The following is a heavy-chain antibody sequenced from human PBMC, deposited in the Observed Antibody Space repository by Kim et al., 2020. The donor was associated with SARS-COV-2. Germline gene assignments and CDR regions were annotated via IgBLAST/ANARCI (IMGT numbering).Heavy chain of an antibody. CDR3: ARGWGVPAAMSQHYYYGMDV. Sequence: SETLSLTCTVSGGSISSYYWSWIRQPPGKGLEWIGYIYYSGSTNYNPSLKSRVTISVDTSKNQFSLKLSSVTAADTAVYYCARGWGVPAAMSQHYYYGMDVWGQGPTVTVSS. J-gene: IGHJ6*02. D-gene: IGHD2-2*01. CDR1: GGSISSYY. V-gene: IGHV4-59*13. CDR2: IYYSGST.